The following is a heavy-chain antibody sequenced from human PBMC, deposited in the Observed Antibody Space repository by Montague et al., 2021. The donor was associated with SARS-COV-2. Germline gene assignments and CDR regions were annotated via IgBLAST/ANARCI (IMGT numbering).Heavy chain of an antibody. D-gene: IGHD3-22*01. J-gene: IGHJ3*01. CDR3: ARLKGYFDSSGSPSAFDF. CDR2: IYYSGNT. CDR1: GGSISNSIDY. V-gene: IGHV4-39*02. Sequence: SETLSLTCTVSGGSISNSIDYWAWIRQPPGKGLEWIGSIYYSGNTYYNPSLKSRVTISVVTSKNHFSLKLSSVTAAETAVYYCARLKGYFDSSGSPSAFDFWGPGTTVTVSS.